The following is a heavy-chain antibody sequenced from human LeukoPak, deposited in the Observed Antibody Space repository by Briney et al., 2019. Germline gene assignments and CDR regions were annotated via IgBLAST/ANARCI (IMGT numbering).Heavy chain of an antibody. CDR3: ARDPDYYDSSRFDY. J-gene: IGHJ4*02. Sequence: GGSLRLSCAASGFTFSSYAMHWVRQAPGKGLEWVAVISYDGSNKYYADSVKGRFTISRDNSKNTLYLQMNSLRAEDTAVYYCARDPDYYDSSRFDYWGQGTLVTVSS. CDR2: ISYDGSNK. V-gene: IGHV3-30-3*01. CDR1: GFTFSSYA. D-gene: IGHD3-22*01.